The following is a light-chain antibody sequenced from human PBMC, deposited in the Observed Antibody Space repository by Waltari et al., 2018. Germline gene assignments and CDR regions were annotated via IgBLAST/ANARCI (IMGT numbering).Light chain of an antibody. V-gene: IGLV1-51*01. CDR1: SSNIGNNF. CDR3: GTWDSSLSAGV. Sequence: QSVLTQPPSVSAAPGQKVTISCSGSSSNIGNNFVSWYQQLPGTAPKLLIYEYYNRPSGIPDRCSGSKSGTSATLGITGLQTGDEADYYCGTWDSSLSAGVFGGGTKVTVL. J-gene: IGLJ2*01. CDR2: EYY.